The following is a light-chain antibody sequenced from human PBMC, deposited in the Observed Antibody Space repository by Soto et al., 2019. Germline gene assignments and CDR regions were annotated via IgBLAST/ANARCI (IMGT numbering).Light chain of an antibody. CDR1: QNINNY. Sequence: DNPMSQFPSSLSCSVGARRTITLQASQNINNYLNWYQQKPGRAPKLLIYDASNLEAGVPSRFRGSGSGTDFTFTISRLQPEDIATYYCQQYENLPTFGQGTRLAIK. J-gene: IGKJ5*01. V-gene: IGKV1-33*01. CDR2: DAS. CDR3: QQYENLPT.